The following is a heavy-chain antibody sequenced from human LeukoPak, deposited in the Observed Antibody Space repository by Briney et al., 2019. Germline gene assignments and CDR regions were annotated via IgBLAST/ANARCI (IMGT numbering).Heavy chain of an antibody. V-gene: IGHV4-61*02. CDR3: AREREGPYGYLDY. D-gene: IGHD4-17*01. CDR2: IYTSGST. CDR1: GDSISSARYY. Sequence: PSETLSLTCSVSGDSISSARYYWSWIRQPAGKGLEWIGRIYTSGSTDYNPSLKSRATISVDTSKKQFSLKLSSVTAAETAVYYCAREREGPYGYLDYWGEGTLVTVPS. J-gene: IGHJ4*02.